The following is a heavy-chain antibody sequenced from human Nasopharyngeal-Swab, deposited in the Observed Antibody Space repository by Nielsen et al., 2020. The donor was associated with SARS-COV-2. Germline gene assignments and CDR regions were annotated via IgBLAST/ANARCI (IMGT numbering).Heavy chain of an antibody. CDR2: VSGSGRTT. V-gene: IGHV3-23*01. D-gene: IGHD3-3*01. CDR3: TRFDFWSGYYPDY. CDR1: GFTFSGYA. Sequence: GESLKISCAATGFTFSGYAMSWVRQAPGKGLEWVSAVSGSGRTTYYADSVKGRFTISRDNSKNTLYLQMNSLKTEDTAVYYCTRFDFWSGYYPDYWGQGTLVTVSS. J-gene: IGHJ4*02.